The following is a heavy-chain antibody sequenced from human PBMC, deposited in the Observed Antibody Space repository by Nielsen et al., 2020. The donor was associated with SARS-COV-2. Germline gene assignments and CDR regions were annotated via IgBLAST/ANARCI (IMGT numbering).Heavy chain of an antibody. CDR3: ARNGRTAFYYGMDV. CDR2: ISSGSSTI. Sequence: GESLKISCAASELTFSAYGMNWVRQAPGKGLEWVSYISSGSSTIYYVDSVKGRFTISRDSAKNLVYLQMNSLRDEDTAVYYCARNGRTAFYYGMDVWGQGTTVTVSS. CDR1: ELTFSAYG. V-gene: IGHV3-48*02. J-gene: IGHJ6*02. D-gene: IGHD2-8*01.